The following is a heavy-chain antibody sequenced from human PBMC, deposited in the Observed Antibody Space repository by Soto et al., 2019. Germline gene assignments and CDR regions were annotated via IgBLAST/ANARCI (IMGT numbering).Heavy chain of an antibody. CDR3: ARGGDYYDSRGRGMGAFDI. Sequence: ASVKVSCKASGYTLTELSMHWVRQAPGKGLEWMGGFDPEDGETIYAQKFQGRVTMTEDTSTDTAYMELSSLRSEDTAVYYCARGGDYYDSRGRGMGAFDIWGQGSMVTV. J-gene: IGHJ3*02. CDR1: GYTLTELS. V-gene: IGHV1-24*01. D-gene: IGHD3-22*01. CDR2: FDPEDGET.